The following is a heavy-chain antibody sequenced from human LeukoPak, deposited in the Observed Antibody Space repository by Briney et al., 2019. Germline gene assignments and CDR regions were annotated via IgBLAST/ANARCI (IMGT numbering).Heavy chain of an antibody. CDR3: ATRRRGSYYFDY. CDR1: GGSISSYY. J-gene: IGHJ4*02. CDR2: IYYSGST. Sequence: PSETLSLTCTVSGGSISSYYWSWIRQPPGKGLEWIGYIYYSGSTNYNPSLKSRVTISVDTSKNQCSLNLSSVTAADTAVYYCATRRRGSYYFDYWGQGTLVTVSS. D-gene: IGHD1-26*01. V-gene: IGHV4-59*12.